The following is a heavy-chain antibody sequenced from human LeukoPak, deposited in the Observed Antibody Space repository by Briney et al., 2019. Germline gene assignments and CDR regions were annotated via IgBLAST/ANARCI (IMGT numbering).Heavy chain of an antibody. CDR3: ARLRELATLHDAFDI. Sequence: SETLSLTCTVSGGSISSYYWNWIRQPPGKGLEWIGYIYYSGSTNYNPSLKSRVTISVDTSKNQFSLKLSSVTAADTTVYYCARLRELATLHDAFDIWGQGTMVTVSS. CDR2: IYYSGST. V-gene: IGHV4-59*08. J-gene: IGHJ3*02. CDR1: GGSISSYY. D-gene: IGHD5-24*01.